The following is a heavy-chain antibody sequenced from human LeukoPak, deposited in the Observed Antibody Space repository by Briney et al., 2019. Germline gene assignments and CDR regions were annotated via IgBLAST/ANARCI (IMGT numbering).Heavy chain of an antibody. CDR1: GFSFSNYG. CDR2: IRYDGSKK. V-gene: IGHV3-30*02. J-gene: IGHJ4*02. Sequence: GGSLRLSCAATGFSFSNYGMQWVRQAPGKGLEWVSFIRYDGSKKNYADSVKGRFTISRDNSKNTLYLQMNSLRAEDTAVYYCARDEDGYNFFDYWGQGTLVTVSS. D-gene: IGHD5-24*01. CDR3: ARDEDGYNFFDY.